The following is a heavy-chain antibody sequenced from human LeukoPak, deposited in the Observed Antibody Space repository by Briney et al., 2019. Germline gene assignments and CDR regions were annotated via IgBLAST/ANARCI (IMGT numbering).Heavy chain of an antibody. CDR1: GGSISSYY. D-gene: IGHD6-25*01. CDR2: IYYSGST. J-gene: IGHJ4*02. V-gene: IGHV4-59*01. CDR3: ARGPAKEGLFDY. Sequence: SETLSLTCTVSGGSISSYYWSWIRQPPGKGLEWIGYIYYSGSTNYNPSLKSPVTISVDTSKNQFSLKLSSVTAADTAVYYRARGPAKEGLFDYWGQGTLVTVSS.